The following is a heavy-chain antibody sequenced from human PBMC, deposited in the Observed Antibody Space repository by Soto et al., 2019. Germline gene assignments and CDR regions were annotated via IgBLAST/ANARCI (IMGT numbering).Heavy chain of an antibody. Sequence: SETLSLTCAVSGGSITSGAYYWTWIRQHPGKGLEWIAYIHYSGRTYYNPSLKSRVTISVDTSNNQFSLKPSSVTAADTAVYYCARYYFDSSGYSNWFDPWGQGTLVTVSS. D-gene: IGHD3-22*01. CDR3: ARYYFDSSGYSNWFDP. CDR1: GGSITSGAYY. CDR2: IHYSGRT. J-gene: IGHJ5*02. V-gene: IGHV4-31*11.